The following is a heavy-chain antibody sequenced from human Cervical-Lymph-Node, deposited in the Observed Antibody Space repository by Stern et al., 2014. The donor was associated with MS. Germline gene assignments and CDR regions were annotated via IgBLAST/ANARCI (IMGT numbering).Heavy chain of an antibody. CDR2: LSYDGSNR. Sequence: VQLLESGGGVVQPGRSLRLSCTASGFTFSGYAMHWVRQAPGKGLEWVAVLSYDGSNRNYADSVKGRFTVSRDNSENTLFLQMNSLRGEDTAVYYCARDREYGDYDYYYGMDVWGQGTTVIVSS. CDR1: GFTFSGYA. D-gene: IGHD4-17*01. V-gene: IGHV3-30*04. CDR3: ARDREYGDYDYYYGMDV. J-gene: IGHJ6*02.